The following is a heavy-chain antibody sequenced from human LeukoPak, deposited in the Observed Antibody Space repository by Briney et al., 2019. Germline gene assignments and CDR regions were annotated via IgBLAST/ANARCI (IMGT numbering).Heavy chain of an antibody. CDR2: IIPVLGIA. J-gene: IGHJ6*02. D-gene: IGHD1-26*01. Sequence: ASVKVSCKASGGTFSSYAISWVRQAPGQGLEWMGRIIPVLGIANYAQKFQGRVTITADKSTSTAYMELSSLRSEDTAVYYCASHSGSYPFKIYYYYGMDVWGQGTTVTVSS. CDR1: GGTFSSYA. CDR3: ASHSGSYPFKIYYYYGMDV. V-gene: IGHV1-69*04.